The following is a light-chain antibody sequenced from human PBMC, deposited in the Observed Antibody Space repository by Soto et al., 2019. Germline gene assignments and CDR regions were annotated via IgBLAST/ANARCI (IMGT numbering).Light chain of an antibody. CDR1: TGAVTNYHY. CDR2: DAT. Sequence: QAVVTQEPSLTVSPGGTVTLTCGSNTGAVTNYHYPHWFQHRPGQAPRTLIYDATDKPPWPPVRFSGSLLADKAALTLSGAQPEEADEYYCLLFFSGVPVFGPGTKLTVL. V-gene: IGLV7-46*01. J-gene: IGLJ1*01. CDR3: LLFFSGVPV.